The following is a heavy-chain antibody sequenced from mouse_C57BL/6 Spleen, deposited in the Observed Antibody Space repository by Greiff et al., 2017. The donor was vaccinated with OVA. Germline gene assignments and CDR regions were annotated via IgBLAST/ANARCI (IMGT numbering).Heavy chain of an antibody. Sequence: QVQLQQSGAELVRPGASVTLSCTASGYTFTEYEMHWVKQTPVPGLEWIGAIDPEPGGTAYNQKFKGKAILTADKSSSPAYMELRSLTSEDSAVDYCTRTPPGFAYWGQGTLVTVSA. CDR1: GYTFTEYE. CDR2: IDPEPGGT. J-gene: IGHJ3*01. CDR3: TRTPPGFAY. V-gene: IGHV1-15*01.